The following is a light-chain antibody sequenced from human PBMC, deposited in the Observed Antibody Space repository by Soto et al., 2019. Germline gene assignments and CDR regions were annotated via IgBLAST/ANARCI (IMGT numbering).Light chain of an antibody. CDR2: DAS. CDR1: QSVNPY. CDR3: QNQHNWPPAT. J-gene: IGKJ1*01. Sequence: EIVLTQSPANMSLSPGERATLSCRASQSVNPYLAWYQQKPGQAPRLLIYDASNRDTGLPVSFSGSGSGADFTLTISSLEPEDFAVYYCQNQHNWPPATFGQGTKVEIK. V-gene: IGKV3-11*01.